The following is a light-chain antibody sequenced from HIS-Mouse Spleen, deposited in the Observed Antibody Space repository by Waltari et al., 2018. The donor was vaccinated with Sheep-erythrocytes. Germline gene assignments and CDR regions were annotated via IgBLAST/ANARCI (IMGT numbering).Light chain of an antibody. CDR3: QQYDNLLT. J-gene: IGKJ4*01. Sequence: DIQMTQSPSSLSDSVGDRVTNTCQASQDISNYLNWYQQKPGKAPKLLIYDASNLETGVPSRFSGSGSGTDFTFTISSLQPEDIATYYCQQYDNLLTFGGGTKVEIK. V-gene: IGKV1-33*01. CDR1: QDISNY. CDR2: DAS.